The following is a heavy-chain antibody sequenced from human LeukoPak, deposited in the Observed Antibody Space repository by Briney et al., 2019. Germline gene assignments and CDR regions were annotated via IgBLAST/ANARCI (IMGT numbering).Heavy chain of an antibody. D-gene: IGHD3-9*01. J-gene: IGHJ4*02. V-gene: IGHV3-7*03. CDR1: GFTFSSYA. CDR3: ARWFDWLFTIDY. CDR2: IKQDGSEK. Sequence: QPGGSLRLSCAASGFTFSSYAMHWVRQAPGKGLEWVANIKQDGSEKYYVDSVKGRFTISRDNAKNSLYLQMNSLRAEDTAVYYCARWFDWLFTIDYWGQGTLVTVSS.